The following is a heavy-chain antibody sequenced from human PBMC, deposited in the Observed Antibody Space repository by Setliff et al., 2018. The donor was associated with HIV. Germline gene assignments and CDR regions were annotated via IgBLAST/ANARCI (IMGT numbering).Heavy chain of an antibody. V-gene: IGHV4-39*07. Sequence: PSETLSLTCTVSGGSISSSDYYWSWIRQPPGKGLEWFGEINHSGSTNYNPSLKSRVTISVDTSKNQFSLKLSSATAADTAVYYCASIELAAMVPVDYWGQGTLVTVSS. D-gene: IGHD5-18*01. J-gene: IGHJ4*02. CDR3: ASIELAAMVPVDY. CDR1: GGSISSSDYY. CDR2: INHSGST.